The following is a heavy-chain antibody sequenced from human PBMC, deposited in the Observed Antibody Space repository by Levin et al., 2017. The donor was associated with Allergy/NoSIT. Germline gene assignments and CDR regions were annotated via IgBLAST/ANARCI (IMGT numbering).Heavy chain of an antibody. D-gene: IGHD6-19*01. CDR3: TRTVGSYSSGWGVRYYYGMDV. Sequence: GGSLRLSCTASGFTFGDYAMSWVRQAPGKGLEWVGFIRSKAYGGTTEYAASVKGRFTISRDDSKSIAYLQMNSLKTEDTAVYYCTRTVGSYSSGWGVRYYYGMDVWGQGTTVTVSS. CDR2: IRSKAYGGTT. J-gene: IGHJ6*02. V-gene: IGHV3-49*04. CDR1: GFTFGDYA.